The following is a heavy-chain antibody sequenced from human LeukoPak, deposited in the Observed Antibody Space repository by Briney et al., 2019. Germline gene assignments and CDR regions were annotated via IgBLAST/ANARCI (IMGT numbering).Heavy chain of an antibody. Sequence: ASVKVSCKASGYTFTSYYMRWVRQAPGQGLEWMGIINPSGGSTSYAQKFQGRVTMTRGMSTSTVYMELSSLRSEDTAVYYCARPGIAAAGFDYWGQGTLVTVSS. CDR3: ARPGIAAAGFDY. CDR1: GYTFTSYY. CDR2: INPSGGST. D-gene: IGHD6-13*01. V-gene: IGHV1-46*01. J-gene: IGHJ4*02.